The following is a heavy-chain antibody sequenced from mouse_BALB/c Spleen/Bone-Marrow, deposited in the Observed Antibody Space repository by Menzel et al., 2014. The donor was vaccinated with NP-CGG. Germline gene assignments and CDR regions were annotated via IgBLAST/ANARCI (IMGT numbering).Heavy chain of an antibody. CDR3: TRRESPYAMVF. CDR2: IDPSDSYT. CDR1: GYTFTSYW. Sequence: QVQLQQSGAELVKPGASVKMSCKASGYTFTSYWMHWVKQRPGQGLEWIGTIDPSDSYTIYNQKFKGKATLTVDTSSSTAYTQLSSLTSEVSAVYYCTRRESPYAMVFGCQGPSLTVSS. V-gene: IGHV1S127*01. J-gene: IGHJ4*01. D-gene: IGHD6-2*01.